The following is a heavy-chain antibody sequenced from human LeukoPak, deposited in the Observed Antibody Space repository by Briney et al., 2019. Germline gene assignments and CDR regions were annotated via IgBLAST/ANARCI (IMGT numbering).Heavy chain of an antibody. CDR3: VKAGASGLYGMDV. CDR2: ISGSGGST. CDR1: GFTFSIYA. V-gene: IGHV3-23*01. J-gene: IGHJ6*02. Sequence: GGSLRLSCAASGFTFSIYAMSWVRQAPGKGLEWVSAISGSGGSTYYADSVKGRFTISRDNAKNTLYLQMNSLRAEDTAVYYCVKAGASGLYGMDVWGQGTTVTVSS.